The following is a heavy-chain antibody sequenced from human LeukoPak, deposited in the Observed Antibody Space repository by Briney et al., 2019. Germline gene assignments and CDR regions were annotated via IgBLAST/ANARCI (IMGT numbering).Heavy chain of an antibody. Sequence: GGSLRLSCAASGFSFGSYWMTWIRQAPGKGLEWVAHIKEDATESRSADSVKGRFSISRDNTKNSLFLQLNSLRTEDTAVYYCVRDRGWYHFDLWGQGTLVTVSS. CDR2: IKEDATES. D-gene: IGHD3-10*01. J-gene: IGHJ4*02. CDR3: VRDRGWYHFDL. CDR1: GFSFGSYW. V-gene: IGHV3-7*01.